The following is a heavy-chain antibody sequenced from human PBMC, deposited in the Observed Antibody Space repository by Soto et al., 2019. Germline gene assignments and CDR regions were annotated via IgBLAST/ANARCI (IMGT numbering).Heavy chain of an antibody. CDR1: GVSISSTSYN. V-gene: IGHV4-39*01. CDR3: ARQRTSVVTQAYFDS. CDR2: LDYSGTA. D-gene: IGHD2-21*02. J-gene: IGHJ4*02. Sequence: SETLSLTCNVSGVSISSTSYNWGWIRQPPGKGLEWIGTLDYSGTAHYNPSLKSRVTISVDKSKNQFSLKLRSVTAADTALYYCARQRTSVVTQAYFDSWGQGSLVTVSS.